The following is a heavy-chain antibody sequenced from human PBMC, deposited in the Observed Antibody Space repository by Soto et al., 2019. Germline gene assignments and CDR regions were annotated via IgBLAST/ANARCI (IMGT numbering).Heavy chain of an antibody. Sequence: EVQLVESGGGLVQPGGSLRLSCAGSGFTFSIHSMNWVRQAPGKGLEWVAYISSSSGTIFYADSVKGRFTISSDNAKHSLYLQLNSLRAGDTAVYYCARDPGESYGLVYWGPGTLVTVSS. CDR1: GFTFSIHS. V-gene: IGHV3-48*01. J-gene: IGHJ4*02. CDR3: ARDPGESYGLVY. D-gene: IGHD3-16*02. CDR2: ISSSSGTI.